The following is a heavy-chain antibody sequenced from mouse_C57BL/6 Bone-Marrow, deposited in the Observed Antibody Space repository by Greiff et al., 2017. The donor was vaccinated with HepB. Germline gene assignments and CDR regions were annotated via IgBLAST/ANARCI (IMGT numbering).Heavy chain of an antibody. CDR2: ISSGGDYI. D-gene: IGHD4-1*01. CDR3: TRDRETGRRFAY. CDR1: GFTFSSYA. V-gene: IGHV5-9-1*02. Sequence: DVQLQESGEGLVKPGGSLKLSCAASGFTFSSYAMSWVRQTPEKRLEWVAYISSGGDYIYYADTVKGRFTISRDNARNTLYLQMSRLKSEDTAMYYCTRDRETGRRFAYWGQGTLVTVSA. J-gene: IGHJ3*01.